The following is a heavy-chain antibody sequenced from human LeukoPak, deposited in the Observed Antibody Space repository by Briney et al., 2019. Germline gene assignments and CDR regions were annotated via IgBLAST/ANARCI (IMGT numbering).Heavy chain of an antibody. CDR2: IYSGGST. CDR3: ARDLSGDYDY. D-gene: IGHD4-17*01. V-gene: IGHV3-53*01. J-gene: IGHJ4*02. Sequence: PGGSLRLSCAASGFTVSSNYMSWVRQAPGKGLQWVSVIYSGGSTYYADSVKGRFTISRDNSKNTLYLQMNSLRAEDTAVYYCARDLSGDYDYWGQGTLVTVSS. CDR1: GFTVSSNY.